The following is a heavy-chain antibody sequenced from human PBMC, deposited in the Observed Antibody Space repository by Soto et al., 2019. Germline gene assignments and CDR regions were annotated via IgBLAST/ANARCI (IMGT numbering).Heavy chain of an antibody. Sequence: EVQLVESGGGLVKPGGSLRLSCAASGFTFSSYSMNWVRQAPGKGLEWVSSISSSSSYIYYADSVKGRFTISRDNAKNSLYLQKNSLRAEDTAVYYCALYYYDSSGYYYKQYFQHWGQGTLVTVSS. CDR1: GFTFSSYS. CDR2: ISSSSSYI. V-gene: IGHV3-21*01. CDR3: ALYYYDSSGYYYKQYFQH. D-gene: IGHD3-22*01. J-gene: IGHJ1*01.